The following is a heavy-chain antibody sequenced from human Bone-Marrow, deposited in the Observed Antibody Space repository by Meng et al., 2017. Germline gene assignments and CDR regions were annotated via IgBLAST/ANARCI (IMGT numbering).Heavy chain of an antibody. J-gene: IGHJ4*02. D-gene: IGHD3-10*01. Sequence: ASVKVSCKASGYTFTGYYMHWVRQAPGQGLEWMGWINPNSGGTNYAQKFQGRVTMTRDTSISTAYMELSKLRSDDTAVYYCARVGSALYYGSGCYDYWGQGKLVTVSS. CDR2: INPNSGGT. CDR1: GYTFTGYY. CDR3: ARVGSALYYGSGCYDY. V-gene: IGHV1-2*02.